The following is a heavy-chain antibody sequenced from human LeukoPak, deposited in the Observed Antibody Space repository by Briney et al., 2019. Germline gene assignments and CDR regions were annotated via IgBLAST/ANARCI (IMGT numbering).Heavy chain of an antibody. J-gene: IGHJ4*02. Sequence: ASVKVSCKASGYTFTGYAMHWVRQAPGQRLEWMGWINAGNGNTKYSQRLQGRVTMTTDTSTSTAYMELRSLRSDDTAVYYCARDLDQYSGRFGGFGHDFWGQGTLVTVSS. V-gene: IGHV1-3*01. CDR1: GYTFTGYA. D-gene: IGHD1-26*01. CDR2: INAGNGNT. CDR3: ARDLDQYSGRFGGFGHDF.